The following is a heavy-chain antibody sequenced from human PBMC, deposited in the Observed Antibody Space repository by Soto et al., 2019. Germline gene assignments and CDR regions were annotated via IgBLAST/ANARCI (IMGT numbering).Heavy chain of an antibody. J-gene: IGHJ4*02. Sequence: GASVKVSCKSSGYTFTSYAMHWVRQAPGQRLEWMGWINAGNGNTKYSQKFQGRVTITRDTSASTAYMELSSLRSEDTAVYYCARIIAARVGFDYWGQGTLVTVSS. CDR3: ARIIAARVGFDY. CDR2: INAGNGNT. D-gene: IGHD6-6*01. V-gene: IGHV1-3*01. CDR1: GYTFTSYA.